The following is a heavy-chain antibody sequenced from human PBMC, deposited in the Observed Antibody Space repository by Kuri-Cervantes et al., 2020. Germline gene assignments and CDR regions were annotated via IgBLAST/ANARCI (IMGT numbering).Heavy chain of an antibody. D-gene: IGHD6-6*01. J-gene: IGHJ6*02. CDR3: AREGAARPRENYYYGMDV. CDR1: GFTLSSYS. CDR2: ISSSSSTI. V-gene: IGHV3-48*02. Sequence: GESLKISCAASGFTLSSYSMNWVRQAPGKGLEWVSYISSSSSTIYYADSVKGRFTISRDNAKNSLYLQMNSPRDEDTAVYYCAREGAARPRENYYYGMDVWGQGTTVTVSS.